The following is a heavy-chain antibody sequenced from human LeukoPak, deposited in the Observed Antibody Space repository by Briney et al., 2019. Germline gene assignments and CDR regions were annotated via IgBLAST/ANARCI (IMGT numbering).Heavy chain of an antibody. Sequence: PGGSLRLSCAASGFTFDDYAMHWVRQAPGKGLEWVSGISWNSGSIGYADSVKGRFTISRDNAKNSLYLQMNSLRAEDTALYYCAKDISTDSSGWGLNAFDIWGQGTMVTVSS. J-gene: IGHJ3*02. V-gene: IGHV3-9*01. D-gene: IGHD3-22*01. CDR3: AKDISTDSSGWGLNAFDI. CDR2: ISWNSGSI. CDR1: GFTFDDYA.